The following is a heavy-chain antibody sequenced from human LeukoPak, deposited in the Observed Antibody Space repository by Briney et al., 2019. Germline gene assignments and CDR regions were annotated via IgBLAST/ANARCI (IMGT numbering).Heavy chain of an antibody. J-gene: IGHJ5*02. Sequence: NPSQTLSLTCAVSGGSISNGGDSWSWIRQPPGKGLEWIGYIYHSGSTYYNPSLKSRVTISVDTSKNQFSLKLSSVTAADTAVYYCARFPIAAAGSKFNWFDPWGQGTLVTVSS. CDR2: IYHSGST. CDR3: ARFPIAAAGSKFNWFDP. V-gene: IGHV4-30-2*01. D-gene: IGHD6-13*01. CDR1: GGSISNGGDS.